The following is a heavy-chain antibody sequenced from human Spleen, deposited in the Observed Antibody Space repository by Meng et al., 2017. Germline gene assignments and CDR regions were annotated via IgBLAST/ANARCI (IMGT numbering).Heavy chain of an antibody. Sequence: GESLKISCAASGFTFSDYWMLWVRQAPGKGLVWVSRINEDGSITGHADSVKGRFTISRDNAQNMVYLQMDSLRVEDTAVYYCARDLPVPHDAGDTADYWGQGMLVTVSS. J-gene: IGHJ4*02. V-gene: IGHV3-74*01. CDR1: GFTFSDYW. CDR3: ARDLPVPHDAGDTADY. D-gene: IGHD4-17*01. CDR2: INEDGSIT.